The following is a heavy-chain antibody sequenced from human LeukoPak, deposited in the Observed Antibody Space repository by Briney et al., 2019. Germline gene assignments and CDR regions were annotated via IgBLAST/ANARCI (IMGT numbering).Heavy chain of an antibody. D-gene: IGHD1-26*01. CDR2: TRNKANSYTT. CDR1: GFILSDHY. J-gene: IGHJ5*02. CDR3: GRSGRYRPSDL. V-gene: IGHV3-72*01. Sequence: GGSLRLSCVASGFILSDHYIDWVRQAPGKGLEWVGRTRNKANSYTTEYAASVKGRFTISRDDPKNLLYLQMNSLKSEDTAVYYCGRSGRYRPSDLWGQGTLVTVSS.